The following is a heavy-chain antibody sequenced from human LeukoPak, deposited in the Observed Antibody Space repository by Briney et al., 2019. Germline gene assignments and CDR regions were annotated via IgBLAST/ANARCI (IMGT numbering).Heavy chain of an antibody. V-gene: IGHV4-39*01. D-gene: IGHD6-19*01. CDR3: ARHKYSSGWYPLWFDP. J-gene: IGHJ5*02. CDR1: GGSISSTTYY. CDR2: IYYSGNT. Sequence: SETLSLTCIVSGGSISSTTYYWGWIRQPPGKRLEWIGSIYYSGNTYYNPSLKSRVTISIDTSKNQFSLNLNSVTAADTAVYYCARHKYSSGWYPLWFDPWGLGTQVTVSS.